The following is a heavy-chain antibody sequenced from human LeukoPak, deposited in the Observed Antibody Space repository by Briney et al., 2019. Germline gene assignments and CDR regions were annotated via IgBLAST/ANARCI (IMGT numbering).Heavy chain of an antibody. Sequence: GGSLRLSCAASGFIFSDYGIHWVRQAPGKGLEWVAFIRYDEGNTYYGDSVKGRFAISRDNSKNTVYLQMNSLRAEDTAVYYCARGLTYGPYINFDYWGQGTLVTVSS. CDR3: ARGLTYGPYINFDY. CDR1: GFIFSDYG. D-gene: IGHD4-17*01. V-gene: IGHV3-30*02. J-gene: IGHJ4*02. CDR2: IRYDEGNT.